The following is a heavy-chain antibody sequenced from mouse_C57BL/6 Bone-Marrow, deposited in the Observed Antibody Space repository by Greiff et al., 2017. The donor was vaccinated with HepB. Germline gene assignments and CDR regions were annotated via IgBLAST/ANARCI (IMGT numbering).Heavy chain of an antibody. V-gene: IGHV7-1*01. D-gene: IGHD1-1*01. CDR3: ARDAPGYGSSSAWFAY. CDR1: GFTFSDFY. Sequence: EVKLVDSGGGLVQSGRSLRLSCATSGFTFSDFYMEWVRQAPGKGLEWIAASRNKANDYTTEYSASVKGRFIVSRDTSQSILYLQMNALRAEDTAIYYCARDAPGYGSSSAWFAYWGQGTLVTVSA. CDR2: SRNKANDYTT. J-gene: IGHJ3*01.